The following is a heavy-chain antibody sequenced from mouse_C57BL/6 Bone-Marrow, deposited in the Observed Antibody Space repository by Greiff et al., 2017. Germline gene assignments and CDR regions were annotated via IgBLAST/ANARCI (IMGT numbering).Heavy chain of an antibody. CDR1: GYAFSSSW. V-gene: IGHV1-82*01. CDR2: IYPGDGDT. D-gene: IGHD1-1*01. CDR3: AGDYGRGYWYFDV. Sequence: VQLQQSGPELVTPGASVTISCTASGYAFSSSWMNWVKQRPGKGLEWIGRIYPGDGDTNYKGKFKGKATLTADKSSSTAYMQLSSLTSEDSAVYVCAGDYGRGYWYFDVWGTGTTVTVSS. J-gene: IGHJ1*03.